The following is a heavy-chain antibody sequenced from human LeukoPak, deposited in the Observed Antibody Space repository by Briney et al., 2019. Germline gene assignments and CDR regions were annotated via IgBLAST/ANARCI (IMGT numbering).Heavy chain of an antibody. Sequence: GGPLRLSCAASGFTFTSYWMNWVRQAPGKGLKWVAGIKQDGSDKYYVDSVKGRFTISRDNAKNSVYLQMNSLRADDTAVYYCARRNLFDYWGQGTLVTVSS. V-gene: IGHV3-7*01. CDR3: ARRNLFDY. CDR2: IKQDGSDK. CDR1: GFTFTSYW. J-gene: IGHJ4*02.